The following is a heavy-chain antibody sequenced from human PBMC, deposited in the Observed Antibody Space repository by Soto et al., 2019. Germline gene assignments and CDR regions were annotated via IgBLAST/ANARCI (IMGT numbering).Heavy chain of an antibody. V-gene: IGHV4-31*03. J-gene: IGHJ6*02. Sequence: SETLSLTCTVSGGSISSGGYYWSWVRQHPGKGLEWIGYIYYSGSTYYNPSLKSRVTISVDTSKNQFSLKLSSVTAADTAVYYCASAYSSSSNYYGMDVWGQGTTVTVSS. D-gene: IGHD6-6*01. CDR2: IYYSGST. CDR1: GGSISSGGYY. CDR3: ASAYSSSSNYYGMDV.